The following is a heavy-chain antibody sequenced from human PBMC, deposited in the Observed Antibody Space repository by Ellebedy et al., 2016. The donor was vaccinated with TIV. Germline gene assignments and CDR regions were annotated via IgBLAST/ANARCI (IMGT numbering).Heavy chain of an antibody. CDR2: IKQDGSEK. D-gene: IGHD4-17*01. V-gene: IGHV3-7*01. J-gene: IGHJ2*01. CDR3: ARLPPAYGDYGWYFDL. CDR1: PFTFSTYW. Sequence: GESLKISCAASPFTFSTYWMAWVRQAPGKGLEWVANIKQDGSEKYYVDSVKGRFTISRDNAKNSLFLQMNSLRAADTAVYYCARLPPAYGDYGWYFDLWGRGTLVTVSS.